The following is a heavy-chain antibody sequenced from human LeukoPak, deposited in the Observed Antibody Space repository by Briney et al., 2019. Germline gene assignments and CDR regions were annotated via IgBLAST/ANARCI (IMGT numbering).Heavy chain of an antibody. V-gene: IGHV1-18*01. J-gene: IGHJ4*02. CDR2: ISAYNGNT. CDR3: ARADIVVVPAVPFDY. CDR1: GYTFTSYG. Sequence: ASVTVSCTASGYTFTSYGISWVRQAPGQGLEWMGWISAYNGNTNYAQKLQGRVTMTTDTSTSTAYMELRSLRSDDTAVYYCARADIVVVPAVPFDYWGQGTLVTVSS. D-gene: IGHD2-2*01.